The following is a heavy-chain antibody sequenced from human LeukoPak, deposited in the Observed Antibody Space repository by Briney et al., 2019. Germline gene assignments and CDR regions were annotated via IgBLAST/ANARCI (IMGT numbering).Heavy chain of an antibody. V-gene: IGHV1-2*02. D-gene: IGHD1-26*01. CDR2: INPNSGGT. J-gene: IGHJ4*02. CDR3: ARGGYVGATIVLYYFDY. Sequence: ASVKVSCKASGYTFTGYYMHWVRRAPGQGLEWMGWINPNSGGTNYAQKFQGRVTMTRDTSISTAYMELSRLRSDDTAVYYCARGGYVGATIVLYYFDYWGQGTLVTVSS. CDR1: GYTFTGYY.